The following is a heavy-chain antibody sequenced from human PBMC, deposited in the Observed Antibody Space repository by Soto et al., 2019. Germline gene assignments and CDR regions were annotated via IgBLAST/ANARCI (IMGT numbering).Heavy chain of an antibody. D-gene: IGHD3-3*01. V-gene: IGHV1-69*13. Sequence: SVKVSCKASGGTFSSYAISWVRQAPGQGLEWMGGIIPIFGTANYAQKFQGRVTITADESTSTAYMELSSLRSEDTAVYYCARGLRFLEGKDYFDYWGQGTLVTVS. CDR3: ARGLRFLEGKDYFDY. CDR1: GGTFSSYA. CDR2: IIPIFGTA. J-gene: IGHJ4*02.